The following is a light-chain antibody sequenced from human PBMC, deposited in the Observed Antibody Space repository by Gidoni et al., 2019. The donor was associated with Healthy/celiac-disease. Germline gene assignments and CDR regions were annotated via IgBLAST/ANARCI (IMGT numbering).Light chain of an antibody. CDR3: QQRSNGPWT. CDR2: DAS. V-gene: IGKV3-11*01. J-gene: IGKJ1*01. CDR1: QSVSSY. Sequence: EIVFTQSPATLSLSPGERATLSCRASQSVSSYLAWYQQKPGQAPRLLIYDASNRATGIPARFSGRGSGTDFTLTISSLEPEDFAVYYCQQRSNGPWTFXXXTKVEIK.